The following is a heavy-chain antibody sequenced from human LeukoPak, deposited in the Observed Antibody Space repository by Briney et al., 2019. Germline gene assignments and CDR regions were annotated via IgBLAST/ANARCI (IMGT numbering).Heavy chain of an antibody. CDR2: ISWNSGSI. Sequence: GGSLRLSCAAFGFTFDDYAMHWVRQAPGKGLEWVSGISWNSGSIGYADSVKGRFTISRDNAKNSLYLQMNSLRAEDTALYYCAKDSYSSSSGGIDYWGQGTLVTVSS. J-gene: IGHJ4*02. CDR3: AKDSYSSSSGGIDY. V-gene: IGHV3-9*01. D-gene: IGHD6-6*01. CDR1: GFTFDDYA.